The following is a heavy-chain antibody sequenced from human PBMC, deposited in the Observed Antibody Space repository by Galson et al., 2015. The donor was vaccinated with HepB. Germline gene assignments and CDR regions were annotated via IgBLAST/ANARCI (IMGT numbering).Heavy chain of an antibody. D-gene: IGHD4-23*01. J-gene: IGHJ1*01. CDR3: VKGEATVVTKYFQH. CDR1: GFTFSSYA. V-gene: IGHV3-64D*06. CDR2: ISSNGGST. Sequence: SLRLSCAASGFTFSSYAMHWVRQAPGKGLEYVSAISSNGGSTYYADSVKGRFTISRDNSKNTLYLQMSSLRAEDTAVYYCVKGEATVVTKYFQHWGQGTLGTVSS.